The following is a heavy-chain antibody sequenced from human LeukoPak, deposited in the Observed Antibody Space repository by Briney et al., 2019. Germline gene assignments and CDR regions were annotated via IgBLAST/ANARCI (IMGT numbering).Heavy chain of an antibody. D-gene: IGHD3-3*01. CDR3: ASSPYDFWSGYYFWFDP. CDR1: GGSISSGDYY. J-gene: IGHJ5*02. V-gene: IGHV4-30-4*01. Sequence: SETLSLTCTVSGGSISSGDYYWSWIRQPPGKGLEWIGYIYYSGSTYYNPSLKSRVTISVDTSKNQFSLKLSSVTAADTAVYYCASSPYDFWSGYYFWFDPWGQGALVTVSS. CDR2: IYYSGST.